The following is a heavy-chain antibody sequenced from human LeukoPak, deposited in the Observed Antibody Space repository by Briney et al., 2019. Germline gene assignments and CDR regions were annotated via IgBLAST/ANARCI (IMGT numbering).Heavy chain of an antibody. CDR3: ARGTGIYYYDSSGYVGSLDY. CDR1: GFTFSDYY. D-gene: IGHD3-22*01. Sequence: GGSLRLSCAASGFTFSDYYMSWIRQAPGKGLEWVSYISSSGGTIYYADSVKGRFTISRDNAKNSLYLQMNSLRAEDTAVYYCARGTGIYYYDSSGYVGSLDYWGQGTLVTVSS. V-gene: IGHV3-11*04. J-gene: IGHJ4*02. CDR2: ISSSGGTI.